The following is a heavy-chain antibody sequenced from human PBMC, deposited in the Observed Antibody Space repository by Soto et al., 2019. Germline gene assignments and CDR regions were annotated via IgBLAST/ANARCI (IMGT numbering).Heavy chain of an antibody. CDR1: GFTFSTYG. D-gene: IGHD6-13*01. J-gene: IGHJ5*02. Sequence: QVQLVESGGGVVQPGRSLRLSCAASGFTFSTYGMHWVRQAPGKGLEWVAVMFFDGSAQYYADSVKGRFTISRDNSKNTXXLQMNSLRAEDTAVYYCARGDRIGAAGTGPNWFDPWGQGTLVTASS. CDR2: MFFDGSAQ. V-gene: IGHV3-33*01. CDR3: ARGDRIGAAGTGPNWFDP.